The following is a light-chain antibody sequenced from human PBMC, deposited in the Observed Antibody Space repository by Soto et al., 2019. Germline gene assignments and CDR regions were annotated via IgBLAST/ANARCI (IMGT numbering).Light chain of an antibody. CDR1: QSISNF. CDR3: QQTYSTPLT. V-gene: IGKV1-39*01. Sequence: DIQMTQSPSSLSASVGDRVTITCRASQSISNFLNWYQQKPGEAPKFLIYAASSLQSGVPARFSGSGSETEYALTISSLQPEDFAAYYCQQTYSTPLTFGGGTKVEIK. J-gene: IGKJ4*01. CDR2: AAS.